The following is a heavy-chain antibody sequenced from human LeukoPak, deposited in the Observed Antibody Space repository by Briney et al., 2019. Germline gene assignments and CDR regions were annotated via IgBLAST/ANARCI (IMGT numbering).Heavy chain of an antibody. CDR3: ARGEEQWLIFDY. CDR2: IYDSGST. CDR1: GGSIRSSYYY. V-gene: IGHV4-39*07. J-gene: IGHJ4*02. Sequence: SETLSLTCTVSGGSIRSSYYYWGWIRQPPGKGLEWIGSIYDSGSTYYNPSLKSRVTISVDTSKNQFSLKLSSVTAADTAVYYCARGEEQWLIFDYWGQGTLVTVSS. D-gene: IGHD6-19*01.